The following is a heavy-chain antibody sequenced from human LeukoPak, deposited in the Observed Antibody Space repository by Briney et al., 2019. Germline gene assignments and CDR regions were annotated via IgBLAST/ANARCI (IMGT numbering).Heavy chain of an antibody. J-gene: IGHJ4*02. D-gene: IGHD3-10*01. V-gene: IGHV3-48*02. CDR3: ARGRGLTLSYHYFDY. CDR1: GFTFSPLG. Sequence: LSGGSLRLSCAASGFTFSPLGMNWVRQAPGRGLEWVSYISSGSSATYYADSVRGRFTISRDKAKNSLYLQLNSLRDEDTAVYYCARGRGLTLSYHYFDYWGQGTLVTVSS. CDR2: ISSGSSAT.